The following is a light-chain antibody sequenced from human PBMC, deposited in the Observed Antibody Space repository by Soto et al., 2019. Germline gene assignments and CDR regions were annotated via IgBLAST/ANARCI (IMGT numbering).Light chain of an antibody. V-gene: IGKV1-39*01. CDR2: GSS. Sequence: DIQMPQSPSSLSASVGDRVTITCRASQRISTYFNWYQQKPGKAPNLLIFGSSTLHSGVPSRFSGSGSGTDFILTISSLQPEDFATYYCQQSYSLPHTFGQGTKLEIK. CDR1: QRISTY. J-gene: IGKJ2*01. CDR3: QQSYSLPHT.